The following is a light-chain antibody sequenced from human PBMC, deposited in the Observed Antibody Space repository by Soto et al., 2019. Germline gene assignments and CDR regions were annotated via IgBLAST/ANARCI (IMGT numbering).Light chain of an antibody. Sequence: QSVVTQPPSVSGAPGQRVTISCTGNNSNLGAGYDVHWYQQLSGAAPKLVIFGNRNRPSGVPERFSGSKSGTSASLAITGLQAEDEADYYCQAYDYSLTAFVFGGGTKVTVL. CDR3: QAYDYSLTAFV. CDR1: NSNLGAGYD. J-gene: IGLJ3*02. V-gene: IGLV1-40*01. CDR2: GNR.